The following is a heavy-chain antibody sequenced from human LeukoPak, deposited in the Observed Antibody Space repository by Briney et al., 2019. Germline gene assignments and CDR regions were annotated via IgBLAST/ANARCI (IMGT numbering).Heavy chain of an antibody. CDR2: ISGSGGST. CDR3: AKGPRSTPGAGEGEWLSKRRYDYGMTG. J-gene: IGHJ6*02. V-gene: IGHV3-23*01. D-gene: IGHD3-3*01. Sequence: PGASLRLSCAASGFTFSSYAMSWVRQAPGKGLEWVSAISGSGGSTYYADSVKGRFTISRDNSKNTLYLQMNSLRAEDTAVYSGAKGPRSTPGAGEGEWLSKRRYDYGMTGWGQGTTATV. CDR1: GFTFSSYA.